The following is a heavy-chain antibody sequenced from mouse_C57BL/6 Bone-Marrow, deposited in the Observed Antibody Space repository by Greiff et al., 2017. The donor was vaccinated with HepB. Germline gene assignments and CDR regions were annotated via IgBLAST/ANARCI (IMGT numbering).Heavy chain of an antibody. V-gene: IGHV1-72*01. CDR1: GYTFTSYW. D-gene: IGHD2-2*01. Sequence: QSCKASGYTFTSYWMHWVKQRPGRGLQWIGRIDPNSGGTKYNEKFKSKATLTVDKPSSTAYMQLSSLTSEDSAVYYCAREGSTMVTTSYYYAMDYWGQGTSVTVSS. J-gene: IGHJ4*01. CDR2: IDPNSGGT. CDR3: AREGSTMVTTSYYYAMDY.